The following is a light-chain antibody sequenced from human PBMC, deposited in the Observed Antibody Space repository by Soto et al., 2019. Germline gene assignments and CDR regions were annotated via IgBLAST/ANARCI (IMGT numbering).Light chain of an antibody. V-gene: IGKV1-5*03. CDR2: LAS. Sequence: DIQITQSPSTLSAAARSRVIITFPSSQSISRWLAWYQQKPGKAPKLLIYLASSLQTGAPSRFSGSGSGTEFTLTISSLQTDDFATYYCKQYNTYPRTFGKGTKVDIK. J-gene: IGKJ1*01. CDR1: QSISRW. CDR3: KQYNTYPRT.